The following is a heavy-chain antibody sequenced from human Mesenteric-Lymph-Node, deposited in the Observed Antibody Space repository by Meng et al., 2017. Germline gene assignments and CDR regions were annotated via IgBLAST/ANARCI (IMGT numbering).Heavy chain of an antibody. J-gene: IGHJ4*02. CDR2: MKSKAFGGTT. V-gene: IGHV3-49*04. CDR3: TRRLVPDF. D-gene: IGHD2-8*02. Sequence: GESLKISCAASGFTFSSFAMSWVRQTPGKGLEWIGFMKSKAFGGTTEYAASVKGRFTISRDDSKSIAYLEMGSLTTEDTAVYYCTRRLVPDFWGQGTLVTVSS. CDR1: GFTFSSFA.